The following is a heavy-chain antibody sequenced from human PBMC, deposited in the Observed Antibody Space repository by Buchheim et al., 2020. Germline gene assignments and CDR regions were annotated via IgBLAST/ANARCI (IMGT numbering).Heavy chain of an antibody. CDR3: ARGRSPLFDY. CDR2: INAGTGNT. V-gene: IGHV1-3*01. CDR1: GYTFTKFP. Sequence: QVQLMQSGAEVKKPGASVNISCKASGYTFTKFPVHWLRQAPGQTFEWLGWINAGTGNTRFSQKFRDRVTITRDTSTNPVYMELSSLTSEDTALYFCARGRSPLFDYWGQGTL. D-gene: IGHD4-17*01. J-gene: IGHJ4*02.